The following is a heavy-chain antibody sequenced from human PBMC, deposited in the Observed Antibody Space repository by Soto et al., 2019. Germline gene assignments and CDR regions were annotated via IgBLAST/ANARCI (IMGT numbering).Heavy chain of an antibody. CDR2: IYHSGST. CDR1: GGSISSGGYS. J-gene: IGHJ5*02. V-gene: IGHV4-30-2*01. CDR3: ARYSYGYVRWFDP. D-gene: IGHD5-18*01. Sequence: TLSLTCFVSGGSISSGGYSWSCIRQPPGKGLEWIGYIYHSGSTYYNPSLKSGVTISVDRSKNQFSLKLSSVTAADTAVYYCARYSYGYVRWFDPWGQGTLVTVSS.